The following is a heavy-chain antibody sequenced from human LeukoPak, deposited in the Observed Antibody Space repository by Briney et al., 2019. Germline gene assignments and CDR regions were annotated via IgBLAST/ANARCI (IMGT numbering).Heavy chain of an antibody. CDR2: ISGGGSST. CDR1: GFTFDSYA. J-gene: IGHJ4*02. V-gene: IGHV3-43*02. D-gene: IGHD3-3*01. Sequence: GGSLRLSCAVSGFTFDSYAMHWVRQPPGKGLEWVSLISGGGSSTYSADSAKGRFTSSRDNSTISLYLQMNSLRTEDTALYYCAKEGSGGGLDLDYWGQGTLVTVSS. CDR3: AKEGSGGGLDLDY.